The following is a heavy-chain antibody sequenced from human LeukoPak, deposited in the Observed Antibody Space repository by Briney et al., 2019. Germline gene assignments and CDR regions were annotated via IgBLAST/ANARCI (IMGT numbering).Heavy chain of an antibody. V-gene: IGHV3-23*01. CDR1: GITFCNYA. CDR3: AGRPTGYSSGYIH. D-gene: IGHD5-18*01. J-gene: IGHJ4*02. Sequence: PGGSLRLSCVASGITFCNYAVSWVRQAPEQGLDWVSVISGSAHKIRYADSVKGRFTISRDNSENIVYLQMNNLRVEDTAVYYCAGRPTGYSSGYIHWGQGTLVTVSS. CDR2: ISGSAHKI.